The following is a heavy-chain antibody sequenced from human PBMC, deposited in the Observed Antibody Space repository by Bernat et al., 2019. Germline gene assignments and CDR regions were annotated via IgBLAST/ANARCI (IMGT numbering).Heavy chain of an antibody. V-gene: IGHV3-23*01. J-gene: IGHJ6*03. CDR3: EKDLRGYYYYYYYMDV. Sequence: EVQLLESGGGLVQPGGSLRLSCAASGFTFSSYAMSWVRQAPGKGLEWVSAISGSGGSTYYVDSVKGRFTISRDNSKNTLYLQMNSLRAEDTAVYYCEKDLRGYYYYYYYMDVWGKGTTVTVSS. D-gene: IGHD3-10*01. CDR2: ISGSGGST. CDR1: GFTFSSYA.